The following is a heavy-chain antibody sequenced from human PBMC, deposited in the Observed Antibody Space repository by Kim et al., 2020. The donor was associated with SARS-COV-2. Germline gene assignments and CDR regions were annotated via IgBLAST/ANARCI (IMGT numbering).Heavy chain of an antibody. V-gene: IGHV3-30*03. Sequence: GGSLRLSCVGSGFLLSRFGMHWVRQAPGKGLEWVTTISYDGSIQYYGDSVKGRFTISRDNSKNKLFLKMNSLRDEDTAVYYCTSGAVAGNDAFDIWGQGTMVTVSS. CDR2: ISYDGSIQ. CDR1: GFLLSRFG. D-gene: IGHD6-19*01. CDR3: TSGAVAGNDAFDI. J-gene: IGHJ3*02.